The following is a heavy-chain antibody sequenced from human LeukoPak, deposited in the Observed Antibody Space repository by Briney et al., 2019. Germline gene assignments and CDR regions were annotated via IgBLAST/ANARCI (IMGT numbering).Heavy chain of an antibody. V-gene: IGHV3-23*01. Sequence: GGSLRLSCAASGFSFSSYAMTWARQAPVKGLEWVSAISGDGTRTYYADSVKGRYTISRDNSKNTLYLEMSSLRVEDTAIYYCAKWPEGAMDYFDYWGQGTLVTVSS. D-gene: IGHD3-16*01. CDR1: GFSFSSYA. J-gene: IGHJ4*02. CDR3: AKWPEGAMDYFDY. CDR2: ISGDGTRT.